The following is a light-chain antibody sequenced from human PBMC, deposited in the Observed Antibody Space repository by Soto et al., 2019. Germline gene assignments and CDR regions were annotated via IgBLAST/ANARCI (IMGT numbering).Light chain of an antibody. CDR1: QSVSSN. CDR2: GAS. CDR3: QQLKSYPLT. Sequence: IVMTQSPAGLAVSPGERGALSGVASQSVSSNLAWYQQKPGQAPRLLIYGASTRATGIPARFSGSGSGTEFTLTISSLQSEDFATYYCQQLKSYPLTFGGGTKVDIK. V-gene: IGKV3-15*01. J-gene: IGKJ4*01.